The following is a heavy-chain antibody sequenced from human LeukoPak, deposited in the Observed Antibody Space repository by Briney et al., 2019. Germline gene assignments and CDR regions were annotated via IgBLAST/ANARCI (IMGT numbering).Heavy chain of an antibody. D-gene: IGHD3-16*01. V-gene: IGHV3-23*01. CDR3: AKVKAGALWGIDY. Sequence: PGGSLRLSCAASGFSFSSYAMSWVRQAPGKGLEWVSGISGSGVTTYYADSVKGRFTISRDNSKNTLYLQVNSLRAEDTAVYYCAKVKAGALWGIDYWGQGTLVTVSS. CDR2: ISGSGVTT. CDR1: GFSFSSYA. J-gene: IGHJ4*02.